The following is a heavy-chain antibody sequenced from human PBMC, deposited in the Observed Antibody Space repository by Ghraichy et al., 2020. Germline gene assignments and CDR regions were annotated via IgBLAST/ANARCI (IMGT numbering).Heavy chain of an antibody. CDR3: ARHLHLLQLVDPLYYFHY. D-gene: IGHD1-1*01. V-gene: IGHV4-39*01. CDR1: SGSISSSSYF. J-gene: IGHJ4*02. Sequence: SETLSLTCTVSSGSISSSSYFWAWIRQPPGRGLEWIVSIFYTGSTYYNPSLKSRVTISVDTSKNQFSLKLSSVTAADTAVYYCARHLHLLQLVDPLYYFHYWGQGTLVTVSS. CDR2: IFYTGST.